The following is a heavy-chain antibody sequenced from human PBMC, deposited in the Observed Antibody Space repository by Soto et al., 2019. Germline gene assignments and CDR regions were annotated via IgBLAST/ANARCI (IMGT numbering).Heavy chain of an antibody. J-gene: IGHJ5*02. CDR2: INHSGST. CDR1: GGSFSGYY. CDR3: ARHTLAVAGTTWFDP. Sequence: SETLSLTCAVYGGSFSGYYWSWIRQPPGKGLEWIGEINHSGSTNYNPSLKSRVTISVDTSKNQFSLKLSSVTAADTAVYYCARHTLAVAGTTWFDPWGQGTLVTVSS. V-gene: IGHV4-34*01. D-gene: IGHD6-19*01.